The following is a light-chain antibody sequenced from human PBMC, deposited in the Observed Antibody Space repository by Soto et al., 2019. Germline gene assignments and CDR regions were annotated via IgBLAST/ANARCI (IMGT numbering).Light chain of an antibody. Sequence: QSVLTQPASVSGSPGLSITISCTGTSSDFGNYNLVSWYQQHPGKAPKLMIYEVSKRPSGVSNRFSGSKSGNTASLTISGLQAEDEADYYCCSYAGDSTPYVFGTGTKVTVL. CDR1: SSDFGNYNL. J-gene: IGLJ1*01. V-gene: IGLV2-23*02. CDR3: CSYAGDSTPYV. CDR2: EVS.